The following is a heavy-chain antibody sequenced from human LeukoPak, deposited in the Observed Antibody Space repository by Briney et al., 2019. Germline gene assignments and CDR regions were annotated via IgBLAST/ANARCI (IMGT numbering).Heavy chain of an antibody. Sequence: SVKVSCKASGGTFSSYAISWVRQAPGQGLEWMGGIIPIFGTANYAQKFQGRVTITADESTSTAYMELSSLRSEDTAVYYCARVTAAAGTYYYGMDVWGQGTTVTVSS. J-gene: IGHJ6*02. D-gene: IGHD6-13*01. CDR1: GGTFSSYA. CDR3: ARVTAAAGTYYYGMDV. V-gene: IGHV1-69*13. CDR2: IIPIFGTA.